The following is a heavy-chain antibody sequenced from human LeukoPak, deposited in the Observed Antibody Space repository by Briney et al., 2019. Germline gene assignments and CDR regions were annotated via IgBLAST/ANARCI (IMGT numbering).Heavy chain of an antibody. CDR2: ISSSSSYI. CDR1: GFTFDDYA. V-gene: IGHV3-21*01. Sequence: PGRSLRLSCAASGFTFDDYAMHWVRQAPGKGLEWVSSISSSSSYIYYADSVKGRFTISRDNAKNSLYLQMNSLRAEDTAVYYCAKGAQQWLPQTYFDYWGQGTLVTVSS. D-gene: IGHD6-19*01. CDR3: AKGAQQWLPQTYFDY. J-gene: IGHJ4*02.